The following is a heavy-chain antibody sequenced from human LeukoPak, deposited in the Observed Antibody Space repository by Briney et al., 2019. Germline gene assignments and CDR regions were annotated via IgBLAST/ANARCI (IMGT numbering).Heavy chain of an antibody. J-gene: IGHJ3*02. CDR3: ARLKYYYDSSGYSADRIYDAFDI. D-gene: IGHD3-22*01. CDR2: INSDGSST. V-gene: IGHV3-74*01. Sequence: GGSLRLSCAASGFTFSSYWMHWVRQAPGKGLVWVSRINSDGSSTSYADSVKGRFTISRDNAKSTLYLQMNSLRAEDTAVYYCARLKYYYDSSGYSADRIYDAFDIWGQGTMVTVSS. CDR1: GFTFSSYW.